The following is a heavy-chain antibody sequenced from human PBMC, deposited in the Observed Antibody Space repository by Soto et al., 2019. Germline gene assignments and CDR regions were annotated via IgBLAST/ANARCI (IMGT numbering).Heavy chain of an antibody. CDR1: GGSISSSNW. J-gene: IGHJ6*02. Sequence: QVQLQESGPGLVKPSGTLSLTCAVSGGSISSSNWWSWVRQPPGKGLEWIGEIYHSGSTNYNPSLQIRVTISVDKSKNQFSLKLSSVTAADTAVYYCARVRGSYYYGMDVWGQGTTVTVSS. V-gene: IGHV4-4*02. CDR3: ARVRGSYYYGMDV. CDR2: IYHSGST. D-gene: IGHD1-26*01.